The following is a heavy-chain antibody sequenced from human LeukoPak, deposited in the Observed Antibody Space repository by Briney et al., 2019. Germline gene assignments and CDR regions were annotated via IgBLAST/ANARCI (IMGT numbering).Heavy chain of an antibody. CDR2: ISYDGSNK. J-gene: IGHJ5*02. V-gene: IGHV3-30*18. D-gene: IGHD3-22*01. Sequence: GGSLRLSCAASGFTFSSYGMHWVRQAPGKGLEWVAVISYDGSNKYYADSVKGRFTISRDNSKNTLYLQMNSLRAEDRAVYYCAKDVVSQYYYDSSGYYYEYNWFDPWGQGTLVTVSS. CDR3: AKDVVSQYYYDSSGYYYEYNWFDP. CDR1: GFTFSSYG.